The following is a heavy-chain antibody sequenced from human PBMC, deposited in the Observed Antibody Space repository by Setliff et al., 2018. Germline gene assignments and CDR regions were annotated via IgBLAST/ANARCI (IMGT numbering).Heavy chain of an antibody. D-gene: IGHD3-22*01. CDR3: AIIRPDSSGYYWIFGY. J-gene: IGHJ4*02. CDR1: GGTFTTYA. Sequence: SVKVSCKASGGTFTTYAISWMRQAPGQGLEWMGGFIPSFGTANYAQKFQGRLTITADESTSTAYMELSGLRYEDTALYYCAIIRPDSSGYYWIFGYWGQGTLVTVSS. V-gene: IGHV1-69*13. CDR2: FIPSFGTA.